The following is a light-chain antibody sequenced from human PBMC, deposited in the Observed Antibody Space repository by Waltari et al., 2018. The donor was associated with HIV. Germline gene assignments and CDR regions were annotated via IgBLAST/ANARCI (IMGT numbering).Light chain of an antibody. V-gene: IGLV2-14*01. CDR2: EVS. J-gene: IGLJ2*01. CDR3: SSYTSSSTLV. Sequence: QSALTQPASVSGSPGKSITISCTGTSSDVGGYTYVSWYQQHPGKATKLKIYEVSNRPSGVSNRFSGSKSGNTASLTISGLQAEDEADYYCSSYTSSSTLVFGGGTELTVL. CDR1: SSDVGGYTY.